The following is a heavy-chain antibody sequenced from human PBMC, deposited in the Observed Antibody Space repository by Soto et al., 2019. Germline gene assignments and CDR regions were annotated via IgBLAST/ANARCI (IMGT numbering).Heavy chain of an antibody. CDR3: ARELGKTAGCFDP. CDR1: GGSFSGYY. D-gene: IGHD7-27*01. V-gene: IGHV4-34*01. CDR2: INHSGST. Sequence: QVQLQQWGAGLLKPSETLSLTCAVYGGSFSGYYWSWIRQPPGKGLEWIGEINHSGSTNYNPSLKSRVTISVDTSKNQFSLKLSSVTAADTAVYYCARELGKTAGCFDPWGQGTLVTVSS. J-gene: IGHJ5*02.